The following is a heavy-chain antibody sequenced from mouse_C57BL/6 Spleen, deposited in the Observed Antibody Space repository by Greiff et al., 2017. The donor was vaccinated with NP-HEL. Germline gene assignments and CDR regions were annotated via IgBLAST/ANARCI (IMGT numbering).Heavy chain of an antibody. CDR1: GYTFTSYW. J-gene: IGHJ1*03. Sequence: QVQLKQPGAELVKPGASVKLSCKASGYTFTSYWMHWVKQRPGQGLEWIGMIHPNSGSTNYNEKFKSKATLTVDKSSSTAYMQLSSLTSEDSAVYYCARSGSSLWYFDVWGTGTTVTVSS. D-gene: IGHD1-1*01. V-gene: IGHV1-64*01. CDR3: ARSGSSLWYFDV. CDR2: IHPNSGST.